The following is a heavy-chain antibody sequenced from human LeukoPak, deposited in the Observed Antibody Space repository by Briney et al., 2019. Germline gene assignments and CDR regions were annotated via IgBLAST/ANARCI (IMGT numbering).Heavy chain of an antibody. CDR3: ATDRGSSGYFDY. D-gene: IGHD6-25*01. V-gene: IGHV3-30-3*01. Sequence: GRSLRLSCAASGFTFSSCAIHWVRQDPGKGLEWVAVISYDGTNKYYADSVKGRFTISRDNSKSTLYLQMNSLRAEDTAVYYCATDRGSSGYFDYWGQGTLVTVS. CDR2: ISYDGTNK. CDR1: GFTFSSCA. J-gene: IGHJ4*02.